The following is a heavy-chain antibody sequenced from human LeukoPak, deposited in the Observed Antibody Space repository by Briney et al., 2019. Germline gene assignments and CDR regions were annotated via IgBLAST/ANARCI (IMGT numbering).Heavy chain of an antibody. Sequence: SETLSLTCTVSGGSISSYYWSWIRQPPGKGLEWIGYIYYSGSTNYNPSLKSRVTISVDTSKNQFSLKLSSVTAADTAVYYCARDRSSFYDYYGMDVWGKGTTVTVSS. V-gene: IGHV4-59*01. CDR3: ARDRSSFYDYYGMDV. J-gene: IGHJ6*04. CDR1: GGSISSYY. CDR2: IYYSGST. D-gene: IGHD2-15*01.